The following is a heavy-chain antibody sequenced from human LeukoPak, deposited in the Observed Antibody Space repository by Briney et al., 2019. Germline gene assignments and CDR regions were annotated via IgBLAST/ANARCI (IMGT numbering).Heavy chain of an antibody. CDR3: ARVFHYYYDGSGYSAGYYYGMDV. Sequence: ASVKVSCKASGYTFTGYYMHWVRQAPGQGLEWMGWINPNSGGTNYAQKFQGRVTMTRDTSISTAYMELSRLRSDDTAVYYCARVFHYYYDGSGYSAGYYYGMDVWGKGTTVTASS. D-gene: IGHD3-22*01. V-gene: IGHV1-2*02. J-gene: IGHJ6*04. CDR2: INPNSGGT. CDR1: GYTFTGYY.